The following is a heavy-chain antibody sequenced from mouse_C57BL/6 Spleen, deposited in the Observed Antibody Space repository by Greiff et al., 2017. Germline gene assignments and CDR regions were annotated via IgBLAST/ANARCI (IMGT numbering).Heavy chain of an antibody. CDR2: INPSSGYT. CDR1: GYTFTSYW. Sequence: QVQLQQSGAELAKPGASVKLSCKASGYTFTSYWMHWVKQRPGQGLEWIGYINPSSGYTKYNQKFKDKATLTADKSSSTAYMQLSSLTYEDSAVYYCARAPFTTVVATDYAMDYWGQGTSVTVSS. J-gene: IGHJ4*01. CDR3: ARAPFTTVVATDYAMDY. V-gene: IGHV1-7*01. D-gene: IGHD1-1*01.